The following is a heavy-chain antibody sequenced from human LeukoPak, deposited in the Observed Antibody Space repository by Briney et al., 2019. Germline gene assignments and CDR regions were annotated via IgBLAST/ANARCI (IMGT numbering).Heavy chain of an antibody. D-gene: IGHD3-10*01. CDR2: LYYGGTN. CDR1: GGSITAGGVY. Sequence: SETLSLACTVSGGSITAGGVYWAWIRRPPGKGLEWIGSLYYGGTNYYNPSLKSRVTVSGDTSKNHFSLELASVTAADTAVYYCARRGHSPSGSPYWGQGTQVTVSS. V-gene: IGHV4-39*02. CDR3: ARRGHSPSGSPY. J-gene: IGHJ4*02.